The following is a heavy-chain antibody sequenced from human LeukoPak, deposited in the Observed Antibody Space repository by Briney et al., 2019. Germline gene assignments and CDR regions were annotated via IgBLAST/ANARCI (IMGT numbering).Heavy chain of an antibody. Sequence: SETLSLTCTVSGGSISSYYWSWLRQPPGKGLEWIGYIYYSGSTNYNPSLKSRVTISVDTSKKQFSLKMSYVPAADTAVYYCARGPYYYDYWGQGTLVTVSS. CDR2: IYYSGST. J-gene: IGHJ4*02. CDR1: GGSISSYY. CDR3: ARGPYYYDY. V-gene: IGHV4-59*01.